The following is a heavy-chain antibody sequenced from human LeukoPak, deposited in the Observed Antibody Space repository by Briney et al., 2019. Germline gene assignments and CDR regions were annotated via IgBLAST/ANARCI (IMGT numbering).Heavy chain of an antibody. CDR1: GFTFSSYS. V-gene: IGHV3-21*01. Sequence: KAGGSLRLSCAASGFTFSSYSMNWVRQAPGKGLEWVSSISSTSTYIDYADSVKGRFTISRDNAKNSLYLQMDSLRAEDTAVYYCARDPPSRGTRYFDYWGQGTLVTVSS. CDR2: ISSTSTYI. J-gene: IGHJ4*02. D-gene: IGHD3-16*01. CDR3: ARDPPSRGTRYFDY.